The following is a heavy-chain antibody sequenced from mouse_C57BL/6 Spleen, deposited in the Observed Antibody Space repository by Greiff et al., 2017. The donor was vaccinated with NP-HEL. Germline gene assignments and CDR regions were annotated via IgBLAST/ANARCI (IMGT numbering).Heavy chain of an antibody. CDR2: ISYDGSN. CDR3: ARAMVTTGTWFAY. D-gene: IGHD2-2*01. V-gene: IGHV3-6*01. Sequence: EVKLQESGPGLVKPSQSLSLTCSVTGYSITSGYYWNWIRQFPGNKLEWMGYISYDGSNNYNPSLKNRISITRDTSKNQFFLKLNSVTTEDTATYYCARAMVTTGTWFAYWGQGTLVTVSA. J-gene: IGHJ3*01. CDR1: GYSITSGYY.